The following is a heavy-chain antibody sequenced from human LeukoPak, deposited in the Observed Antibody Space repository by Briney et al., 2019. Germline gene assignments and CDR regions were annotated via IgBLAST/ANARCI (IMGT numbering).Heavy chain of an antibody. D-gene: IGHD6-13*01. Sequence: GGSLRLSCAASGFTFSSSAMSWVRQAPGKGLEWVSAISNNGGYTYYADSVQGRFTISRDNSKSTLCLQMNSLRAEDTAVYYCAKSIRPAAGPFVDYWGQGTLVTVSS. J-gene: IGHJ4*02. CDR1: GFTFSSSA. CDR2: ISNNGGYT. V-gene: IGHV3-23*01. CDR3: AKSIRPAAGPFVDY.